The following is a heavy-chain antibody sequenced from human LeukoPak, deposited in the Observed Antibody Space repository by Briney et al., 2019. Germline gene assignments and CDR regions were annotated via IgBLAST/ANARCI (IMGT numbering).Heavy chain of an antibody. V-gene: IGHV1-69*04. CDR3: AMIAAAGTGVDY. CDR1: GGTLSSYA. D-gene: IGHD6-13*01. CDR2: IIPILGIA. Sequence: SVKVSCKASGGTLSSYAISWARQAPGQGLEWMGRIIPILGIANYAQKFQGRVTITADKSTSTAYMELSSLRSEDTAVYCCAMIAAAGTGVDYWGQGTLVTVSS. J-gene: IGHJ4*02.